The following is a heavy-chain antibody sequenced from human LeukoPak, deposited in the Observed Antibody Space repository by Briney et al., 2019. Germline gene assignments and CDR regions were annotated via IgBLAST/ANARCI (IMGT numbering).Heavy chain of an antibody. D-gene: IGHD3-16*01. J-gene: IGHJ4*02. CDR3: ARDLGVGRLDY. CDR2: IYHSGST. V-gene: IGHV4-30-2*01. CDR1: GGSISSGGYY. Sequence: PSETLSLTCTVSGGSISSGGYYWSWIRQPPGKGLEWIGYIYHSGSTYYNPSLKSRVTISVDRSKNQFSLKLSSVTAADTAVYYCARDLGVGRLDYWGQGTLVTVSS.